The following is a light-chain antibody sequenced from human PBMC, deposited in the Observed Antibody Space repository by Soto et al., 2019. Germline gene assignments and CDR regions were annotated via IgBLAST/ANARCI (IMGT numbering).Light chain of an antibody. Sequence: QSVLTQPTSVSGAPGQRVTISCTGSSSNIGAGYDVHWYQQLPGTAPKLLIYGNSNRPSGVPDRFSGSKSSTSASLAITGLQAEDEADYYCQSYDSSLSGLVFGTGTKVTVL. J-gene: IGLJ1*01. CDR3: QSYDSSLSGLV. CDR2: GNS. V-gene: IGLV1-40*01. CDR1: SSNIGAGYD.